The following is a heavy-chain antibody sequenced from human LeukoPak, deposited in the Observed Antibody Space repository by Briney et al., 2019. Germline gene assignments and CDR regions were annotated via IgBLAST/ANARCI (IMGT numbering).Heavy chain of an antibody. CDR2: ISRSGST. J-gene: IGHJ4*02. CDR1: SGSISNYY. Sequence: SETLSLTCIVSSGSISNYYWAWIRQPAGKGLEWIGRISRSGSTNYNPSLKSRVTMSVDTSKSQFSLRLNSVTAADTAVYYCAREYGDFDYWGQGTLVTVSS. CDR3: AREYGDFDY. V-gene: IGHV4-4*07. D-gene: IGHD4-17*01.